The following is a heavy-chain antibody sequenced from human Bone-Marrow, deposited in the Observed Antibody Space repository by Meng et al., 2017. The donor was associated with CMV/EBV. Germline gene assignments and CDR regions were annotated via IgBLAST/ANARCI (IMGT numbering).Heavy chain of an antibody. J-gene: IGHJ6*02. CDR3: AASTYDFWSGPYYYGMDV. V-gene: IGHV1-58*01. CDR1: GFTFTSSA. D-gene: IGHD3-3*01. Sequence: SVKVSCKASGFTFTSSAVQWVRQARGQRLEWIGWIVVGSGNTNYVQKFQERVTITRDMSTSTAYMELSSLRSEDTAVYYCAASTYDFWSGPYYYGMDVWGQGTTVTVSS. CDR2: IVVGSGNT.